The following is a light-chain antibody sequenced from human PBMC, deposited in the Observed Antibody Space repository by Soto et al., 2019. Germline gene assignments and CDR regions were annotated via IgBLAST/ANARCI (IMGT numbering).Light chain of an antibody. Sequence: IVMTQSPATLSVSPGERATLSCRAGQSVGSILAWYQQKPGQSPRLLIYGASNRAAGVPARFSGSGSGTDFTLTISDVEPEDFAVYYCHQRQSWPRTFGQGTKVDI. CDR1: QSVGSI. V-gene: IGKV3D-15*01. CDR3: HQRQSWPRT. J-gene: IGKJ1*01. CDR2: GAS.